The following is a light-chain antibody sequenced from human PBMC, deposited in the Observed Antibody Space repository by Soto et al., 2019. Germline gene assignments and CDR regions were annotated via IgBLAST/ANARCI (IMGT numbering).Light chain of an antibody. Sequence: EIVLTQSPGTLSLFPGERATLSCRASQTISSTYLAWYQQKPGQAPRLIIYGASSRATGIPDRFSGSGSGTDFTLTISRLEPEDFAVYFCHKYGSLTSSTFGQGTKVEIK. CDR2: GAS. J-gene: IGKJ1*01. CDR3: HKYGSLTSST. CDR1: QTISSTY. V-gene: IGKV3-20*01.